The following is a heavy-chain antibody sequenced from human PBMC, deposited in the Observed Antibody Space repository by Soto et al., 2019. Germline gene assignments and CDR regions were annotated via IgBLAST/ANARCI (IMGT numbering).Heavy chain of an antibody. D-gene: IGHD2-15*01. CDR3: ARVQGYCSGGRCSPHDY. Sequence: GGSLRLSCAASGCTFISYAMHWVRQAPGKGLEWVAVISYDGSNKYYADSVKGRFTISRDNAKDSLYLQMNSLRVEDTAVYYCARVQGYCSGGRCSPHDYWGQGTLVTV. V-gene: IGHV3-30-3*01. CDR2: ISYDGSNK. CDR1: GCTFISYA. J-gene: IGHJ4*02.